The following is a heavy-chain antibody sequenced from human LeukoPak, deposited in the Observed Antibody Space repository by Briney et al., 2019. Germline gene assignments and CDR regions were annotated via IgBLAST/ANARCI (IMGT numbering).Heavy chain of an antibody. J-gene: IGHJ4*02. CDR1: GFTFNRHA. CDR3: AKEHFDTSGYYSRFDN. D-gene: IGHD3-22*01. CDR2: SGVSGGST. Sequence: PGGSLRLSCAASGFTFNRHAMSGVRQAPGKGLEWGSSSGVSGGSTHYADSVRGRFTISRDNSQNTLYLHMNSLRVDDTAVYYCAKEHFDTSGYYSRFDNWGQGILVTVSS. V-gene: IGHV3-23*01.